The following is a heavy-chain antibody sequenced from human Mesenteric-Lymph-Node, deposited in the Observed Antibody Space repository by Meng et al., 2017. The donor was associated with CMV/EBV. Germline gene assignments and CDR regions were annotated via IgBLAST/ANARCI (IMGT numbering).Heavy chain of an antibody. Sequence: GGSLRLSCAASGFTFSTYWMHWVRQAPGKGLVWVSRINNADSSTTYADSVKGRFTISRDNAKNTLYLQMNSLRAEDTAVYYCARGGIWGSPDAFDIWGQGTMVTVSS. CDR3: ARGGIWGSPDAFDI. CDR1: GFTFSTYW. CDR2: INNADSST. D-gene: IGHD2-15*01. V-gene: IGHV3-74*01. J-gene: IGHJ3*02.